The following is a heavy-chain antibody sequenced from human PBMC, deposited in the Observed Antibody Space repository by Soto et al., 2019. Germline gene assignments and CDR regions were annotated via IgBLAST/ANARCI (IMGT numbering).Heavy chain of an antibody. CDR3: AREASAVISLDY. V-gene: IGHV1-2*02. J-gene: IGHJ4*02. Sequence: QVQLVHSEAEVKKPGASVKVSCKASGYTFTAYSMHWVRQAPGQGLEWVGWFNPNSGDTIYAQKFQGRVTLTRDTSIGTADMELYSLTSDDTAVYYCAREASAVISLDYWGQGTLVTVSS. CDR1: GYTFTAYS. D-gene: IGHD6-19*01. CDR2: FNPNSGDT.